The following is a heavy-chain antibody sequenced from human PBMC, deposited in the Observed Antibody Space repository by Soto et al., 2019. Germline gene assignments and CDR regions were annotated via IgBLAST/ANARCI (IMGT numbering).Heavy chain of an antibody. CDR1: GGSFSTYV. Sequence: QVQLIQSGAEVKKSGSSVRVSCKASGGSFSTYVITWVRQAPGQGLEWMGGIIPIFGAPNYAQKFQGRVTITADKSTDTAYMDLISLRSEDTAVYYCVREMSSSWYAAFDLWGPGTMVTVSS. D-gene: IGHD6-13*01. CDR3: VREMSSSWYAAFDL. CDR2: IIPIFGAP. J-gene: IGHJ3*01. V-gene: IGHV1-69*06.